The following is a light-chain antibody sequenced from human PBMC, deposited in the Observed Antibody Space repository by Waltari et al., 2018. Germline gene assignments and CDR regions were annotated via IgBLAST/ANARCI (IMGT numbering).Light chain of an antibody. CDR2: GAS. CDR1: QSVSSSY. Sequence: EIVLTQSPGTLSLSPGERATLSCRASQSVSSSYLAWYQQKPGQAPRLLIYGASSRATGIPDRFSGSGSGTDVTLTISRLEPEDFAVYYCQQYGSSPPITFGPGTKVDIK. CDR3: QQYGSSPPIT. J-gene: IGKJ3*01. V-gene: IGKV3-20*01.